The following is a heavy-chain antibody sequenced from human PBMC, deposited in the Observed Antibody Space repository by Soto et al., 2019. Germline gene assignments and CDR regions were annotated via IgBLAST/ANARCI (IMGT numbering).Heavy chain of an antibody. CDR1: GFTFSSYA. Sequence: GSLRLSCAASGFTFSSYAMSWVRQAPGKGLEWVSAISGSGGSTYYADSVKGRFTISRDNSKNTLYLQMNSLRAEDTAVYYCAKAPDYYDSSGYWSDYWGQGTLVTVSS. V-gene: IGHV3-23*01. CDR3: AKAPDYYDSSGYWSDY. D-gene: IGHD3-22*01. J-gene: IGHJ4*02. CDR2: ISGSGGST.